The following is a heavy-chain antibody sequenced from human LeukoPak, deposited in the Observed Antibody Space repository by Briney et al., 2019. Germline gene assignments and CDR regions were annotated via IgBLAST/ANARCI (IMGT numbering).Heavy chain of an antibody. CDR1: GYSFTSYW. CDR2: IYPGDSDT. D-gene: IGHD3-10*01. J-gene: IGHJ4*02. Sequence: GESLKISCKGSGYSFTSYWIGWVRQMPGKGLEWMGIIYPGDSDTRYSPSFQGQVTISADKSISTAYLQWSSLKATDTAMYYCARSYYGSGSPWYFDYWGQGTLVTVSS. CDR3: ARSYYGSGSPWYFDY. V-gene: IGHV5-51*01.